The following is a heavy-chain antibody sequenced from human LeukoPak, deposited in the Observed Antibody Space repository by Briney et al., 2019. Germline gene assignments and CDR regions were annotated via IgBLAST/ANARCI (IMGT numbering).Heavy chain of an antibody. D-gene: IGHD3-22*01. CDR3: ARTYYYDSSAYYLY. V-gene: IGHV3-21*01. Sequence: SGGSLRLSCAASGFTFSRYSMNWVRQAPGKGLEWVSSISSSSSDIYYADSVKGRFTISRDNAKNSLYLQMNSLRAEDTAVYYCARTYYYDSSAYYLYWGQGTLVTVSS. CDR2: ISSSSSDI. J-gene: IGHJ4*02. CDR1: GFTFSRYS.